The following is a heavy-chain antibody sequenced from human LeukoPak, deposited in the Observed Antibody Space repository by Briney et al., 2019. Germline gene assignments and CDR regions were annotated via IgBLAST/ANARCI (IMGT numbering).Heavy chain of an antibody. J-gene: IGHJ3*02. D-gene: IGHD2-21*02. Sequence: VKVSFKASGFTFTSSAMQWERQSRGQRLEWIGWILVGSGNTNYAQKFQERVRFTVDMSTSKAYMELSSLRSEDTAVYYCAADPLCGGDCYVDAFDIWGQGTMVTVSS. CDR2: ILVGSGNT. CDR1: GFTFTSSA. CDR3: AADPLCGGDCYVDAFDI. V-gene: IGHV1-58*02.